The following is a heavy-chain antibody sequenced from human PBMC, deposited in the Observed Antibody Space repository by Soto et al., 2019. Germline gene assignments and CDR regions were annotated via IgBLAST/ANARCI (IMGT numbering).Heavy chain of an antibody. V-gene: IGHV3-48*02. CDR3: AKTSLRVYYYGMDV. Sequence: PGGSLRLSCAASGFTFSSYDMHWVRQAPGKGLEWVSHISGSSSTIYYTDSVKGRFTVSRDNAKNSLYLQMNSLRDEDTAVYFCAKTSLRVYYYGMDVWGQGTTVTVS. CDR1: GFTFSSYD. CDR2: ISGSSSTI. J-gene: IGHJ6*02.